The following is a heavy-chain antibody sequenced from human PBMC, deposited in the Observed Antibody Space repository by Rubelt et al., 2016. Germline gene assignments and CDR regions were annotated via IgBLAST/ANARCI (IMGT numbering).Heavy chain of an antibody. J-gene: IGHJ3*02. V-gene: IGHV7-4-1*02. D-gene: IGHD2-21*01. CDR3: ARESPEGDYDALDI. CDR2: INTITGNP. CDR1: GYTFTTYA. Sequence: CQASGYTFTTYAMNWVRQAPGQGLEWMGWINTITGNPTYAQGFTGRFVFSLDTSVSTAYLQISSLKAEDTAVFYCARESPEGDYDALDIWGQGTMVTVSS.